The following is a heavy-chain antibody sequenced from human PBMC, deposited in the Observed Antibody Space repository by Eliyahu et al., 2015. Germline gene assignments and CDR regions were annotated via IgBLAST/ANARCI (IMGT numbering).Heavy chain of an antibody. Sequence: EVQLLESGGGLVQPGGSLRLSCAASGFTFRSYAMSWVRQAPGKGLEWVSAISGSGGGTYYADSVKGRFTISRDNSKKTLYLQMNSLRAEDTAVYYCAKLSRVVVISPDAFDIWGQGTMVTVSP. CDR2: ISGSGGGT. V-gene: IGHV3-23*01. CDR1: GFTFRSYA. D-gene: IGHD3-22*01. J-gene: IGHJ3*02. CDR3: AKLSRVVVISPDAFDI.